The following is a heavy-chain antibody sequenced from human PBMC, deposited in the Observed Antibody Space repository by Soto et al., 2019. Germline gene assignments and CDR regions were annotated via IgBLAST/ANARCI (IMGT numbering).Heavy chain of an antibody. CDR3: ARGSYYYDSSGYYHY. CDR2: IYYSGST. J-gene: IGHJ4*02. V-gene: IGHV4-30-4*01. D-gene: IGHD3-22*01. CDR1: GGSISSGDYY. Sequence: SETLSLTCTVSGGSISSGDYYWSWIRQPPGKGLEWIGYIYYSGSTYYNPSLKSRVTISVDTSKNQFSLKLSSVTAADTAVYYCARGSYYYDSSGYYHYXGQGTLVTVPQ.